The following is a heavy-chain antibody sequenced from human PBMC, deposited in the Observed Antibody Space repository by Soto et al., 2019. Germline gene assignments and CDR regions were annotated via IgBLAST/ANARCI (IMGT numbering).Heavy chain of an antibody. V-gene: IGHV3-9*01. CDR3: ARASPWYYYGMDV. CDR1: GFTFDDYA. J-gene: IGHJ6*02. CDR2: ISWNSGSI. Sequence: EVQLVESGGGLVQPGRSLRLSCAASGFTFDDYAMHWVRQAPGKGLEWVSGISWNSGSIGYADSVKGRFTISRDNAKNSLYLQMNSLRAEDTAVYYCARASPWYYYGMDVWGQGTTVTVSS.